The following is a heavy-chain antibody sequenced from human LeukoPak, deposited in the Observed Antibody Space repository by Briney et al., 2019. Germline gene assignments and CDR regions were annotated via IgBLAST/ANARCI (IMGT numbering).Heavy chain of an antibody. CDR1: GFTFSSYA. CDR3: AKIIVVLPSTISNPYYFDY. V-gene: IGHV3-23*01. J-gene: IGHJ4*02. CDR2: ITGSAVST. D-gene: IGHD2-2*02. Sequence: GGSLRLSCAASGFTFSSYAMSWVRQAPGKGLEWVSTITGSAVSTYYADAEKGRFTISRDNSKNTLYLQMSSLRAEDTAVYYCAKIIVVLPSTISNPYYFDYWGQGTLVTVSS.